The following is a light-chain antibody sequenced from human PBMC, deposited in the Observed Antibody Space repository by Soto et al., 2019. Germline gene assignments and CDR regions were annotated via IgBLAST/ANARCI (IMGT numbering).Light chain of an antibody. CDR1: QRINSW. CDR3: QQYEALWT. CDR2: DAS. Sequence: DIQMTQSPSTLSASVGDRVTITCRASQRINSWLAWYQQKPGKAPNLLIYDASTLESGVPSRFSGSGSGTEFTLTITSLQTGDFATYYCQQYEALWTFGQGTKVEIK. J-gene: IGKJ1*01. V-gene: IGKV1-5*01.